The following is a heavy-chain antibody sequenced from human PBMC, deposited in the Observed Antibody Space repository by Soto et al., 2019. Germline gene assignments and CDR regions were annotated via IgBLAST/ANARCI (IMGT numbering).Heavy chain of an antibody. Sequence: GGSLRLSCAASGFTFSSYSMNWVRQAPGKGLEWVSSISSSSSYIYYADSVKGRFTISRDNAKNSLYLQMNSLRAEDTAVYYCARGLGYCSSTSCYDWFDPWGQGTLVTVSS. CDR3: ARGLGYCSSTSCYDWFDP. CDR1: GFTFSSYS. J-gene: IGHJ5*02. V-gene: IGHV3-21*01. D-gene: IGHD2-2*01. CDR2: ISSSSSYI.